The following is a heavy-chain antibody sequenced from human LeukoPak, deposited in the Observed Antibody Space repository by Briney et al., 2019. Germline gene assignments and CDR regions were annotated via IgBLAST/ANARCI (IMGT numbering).Heavy chain of an antibody. CDR2: ISTSGSIV. Sequence: GSSLRLSCAASGFIFSDYEMNWARHAPEKGLEWLLHISTSGSIVHYGDSVKGRFTISRDNANNSLYLQMNSLRADDTATYYCVRGLLEWLRLETYYFDYWGQGTLVTVSS. CDR3: VRGLLEWLRLETYYFDY. CDR1: GFIFSDYE. D-gene: IGHD3-3*01. J-gene: IGHJ4*02. V-gene: IGHV3-48*03.